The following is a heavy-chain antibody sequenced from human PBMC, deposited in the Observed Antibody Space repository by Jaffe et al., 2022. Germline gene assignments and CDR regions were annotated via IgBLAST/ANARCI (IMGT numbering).Heavy chain of an antibody. V-gene: IGHV3-49*04. CDR3: TREDVLRYFDWLFPRTDSYNWFDP. J-gene: IGHJ5*02. Sequence: EVQLVESGGGLVQPGRSLRLSCTASGFTFGDYAMSWVRQAPGKGLEWVGFIRSKAYGGTTEYAASVKGRFTISRDDSKSIAYLQMNSLKTEDTAVYYCTREDVLRYFDWLFPRTDSYNWFDPWGQGTLVTVSS. D-gene: IGHD3-9*01. CDR1: GFTFGDYA. CDR2: IRSKAYGGTT.